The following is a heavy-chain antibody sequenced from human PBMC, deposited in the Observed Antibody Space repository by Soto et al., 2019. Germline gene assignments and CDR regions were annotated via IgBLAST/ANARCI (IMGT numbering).Heavy chain of an antibody. Sequence: GGSLRLSCVVSGVTFSHSWMSWVRQTPGKGLEWVATIKQDGIATYYGDSAKGRFTISRDNAKNSLFLQMSSLRVEDTAVYYCAKAVTVAGTLPYYWGQGTLVTVSS. CDR2: IKQDGIAT. CDR3: AKAVTVAGTLPYY. D-gene: IGHD6-19*01. J-gene: IGHJ4*02. V-gene: IGHV3-7*01. CDR1: GVTFSHSW.